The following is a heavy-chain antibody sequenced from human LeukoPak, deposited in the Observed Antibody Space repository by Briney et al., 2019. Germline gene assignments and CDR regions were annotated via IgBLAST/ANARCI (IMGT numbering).Heavy chain of an antibody. CDR3: ARAGYGDYFADY. Sequence: ASVKVSCKASGYTFTAYYMHWVRQAPGQGLEWMGWINPNTGGTDYAQKLQGRVTMTTDTSTSTAYMELRSLRSDDTAVYYCARAGYGDYFADYWGQGTLVTVSS. V-gene: IGHV1-2*02. J-gene: IGHJ4*02. CDR2: INPNTGGT. CDR1: GYTFTAYY. D-gene: IGHD4-17*01.